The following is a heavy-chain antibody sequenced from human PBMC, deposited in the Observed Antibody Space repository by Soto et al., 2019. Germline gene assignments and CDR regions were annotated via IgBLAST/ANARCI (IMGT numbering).Heavy chain of an antibody. CDR1: GDSVSSNSAA. CDR3: ARGDYGDYASSFDY. CDR2: TYYRSKWYN. Sequence: QSPTLSLTCAISGDSVSSNSAAWNWIRLSPSRGLEWLGRTYYRSKWYNDYAVSVKSRITINPDTSKNQFSLKLNSVTPEDTAVYYCARGDYGDYASSFDYWGQGTLVTVSS. J-gene: IGHJ4*02. V-gene: IGHV6-1*01. D-gene: IGHD4-17*01.